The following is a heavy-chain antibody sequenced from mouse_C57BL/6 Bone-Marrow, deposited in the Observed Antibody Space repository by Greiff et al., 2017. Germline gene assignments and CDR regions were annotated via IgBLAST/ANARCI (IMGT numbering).Heavy chain of an antibody. Sequence: VMLVESGAELARPGASVKLSCKASGYTFTSYGISWVKQRTGQGLEWIGEIYPRSGNTYYNEKFKGKATLTADKSSSTAYMELRSLPSEDSAVYFCARRTTAYFDYWGQGTTLTVSS. D-gene: IGHD1-2*01. J-gene: IGHJ2*01. CDR3: ARRTTAYFDY. V-gene: IGHV1-81*01. CDR2: IYPRSGNT. CDR1: GYTFTSYG.